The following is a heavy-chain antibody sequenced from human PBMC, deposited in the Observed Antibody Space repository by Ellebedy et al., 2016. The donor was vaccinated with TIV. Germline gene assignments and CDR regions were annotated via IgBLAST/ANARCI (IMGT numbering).Heavy chain of an antibody. D-gene: IGHD3-22*01. J-gene: IGHJ4*02. CDR3: ARGGVWLLGSHYFDY. CDR2: IFSGGST. V-gene: IGHV3-53*01. CDR1: GFKVSSNY. Sequence: PGGSLRLSCAASGFKVSSNYMGWVRQAPGKGLEWVSLIFSGGSTNYADSVKGRFTISRDDSKNTLYLQMNGLKADDTAVYYCARGGVWLLGSHYFDYWGQGTLVTVSS.